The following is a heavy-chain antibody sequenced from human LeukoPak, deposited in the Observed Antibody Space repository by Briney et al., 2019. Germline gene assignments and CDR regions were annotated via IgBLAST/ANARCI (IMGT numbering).Heavy chain of an antibody. Sequence: GGSLRLSCAASGFTFSSYAMSWVRQAPGEGLQWVSAISGSGGSTYYADSVKGRFTVSRDNSNNTLYLQMNSLRTDDTAVYYCAKDQVPMDVWGKGTTVTVSS. V-gene: IGHV3-23*01. CDR3: AKDQVPMDV. CDR1: GFTFSSYA. J-gene: IGHJ6*03. CDR2: ISGSGGST.